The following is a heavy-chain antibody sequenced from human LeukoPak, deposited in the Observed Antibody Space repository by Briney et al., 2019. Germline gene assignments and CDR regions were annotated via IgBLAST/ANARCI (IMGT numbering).Heavy chain of an antibody. D-gene: IGHD3-22*01. J-gene: IGHJ4*02. CDR3: ARDYYDSSGYYRY. CDR2: INHSGST. V-gene: IGHV4-34*01. Sequence: SENLSLTWAVYGESFSGYYWSWMRQPPGKGLEWIGEINHSGSTNYNPSLKSRVTISVDTSKNQFSLKLSSVTAAGTAVYYCARDYYDSSGYYRYWGQGTLVTVSS. CDR1: GESFSGYY.